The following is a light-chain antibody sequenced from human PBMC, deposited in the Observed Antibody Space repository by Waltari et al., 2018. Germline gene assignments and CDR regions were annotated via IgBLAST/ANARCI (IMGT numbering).Light chain of an antibody. Sequence: DIQMTQSTSSLSASVGDRVTITCRASQSTSNWLAWYQQKPEKAPILLIYKASILKSGVPSRFSGSGSGTQFTLTISSLQPGDFATYYCQQYNTYSSFGQGTKLEIK. CDR3: QQYNTYSS. CDR1: QSTSNW. J-gene: IGKJ2*01. V-gene: IGKV1-5*03. CDR2: KAS.